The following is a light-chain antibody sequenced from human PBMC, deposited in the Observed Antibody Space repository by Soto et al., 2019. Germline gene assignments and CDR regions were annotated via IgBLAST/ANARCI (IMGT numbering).Light chain of an antibody. J-gene: IGLJ2*01. V-gene: IGLV2-23*02. Sequence: QSALTQPASVSGSPGQSITISCAGTSADVGSYDLVSWYQHHPGKAPKFIIYEVDKRPSGLSDRFSGSKSGNTASLTISGLQAEDEADYYCCSYAGSNTLGVFGGGTQLTV. CDR2: EVD. CDR1: SADVGSYDL. CDR3: CSYAGSNTLGV.